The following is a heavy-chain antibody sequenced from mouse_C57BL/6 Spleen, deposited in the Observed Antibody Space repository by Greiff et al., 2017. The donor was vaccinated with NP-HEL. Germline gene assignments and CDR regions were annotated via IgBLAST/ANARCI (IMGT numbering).Heavy chain of an antibody. CDR2: ILPGSGST. CDR3: ARLKAYYSNYDWYFDV. V-gene: IGHV1-9*01. D-gene: IGHD2-5*01. J-gene: IGHJ1*03. CDR1: GYTFTGYW. Sequence: QVQLKESGAELMKPGASVKLSCKATGYTFTGYWIEWVKQRPGHGLEWIGEILPGSGSTNYNEKFKGKATFTADTSSNTAYMQLSSLTTEDSAIYYCARLKAYYSNYDWYFDVWGTGTTVTVSS.